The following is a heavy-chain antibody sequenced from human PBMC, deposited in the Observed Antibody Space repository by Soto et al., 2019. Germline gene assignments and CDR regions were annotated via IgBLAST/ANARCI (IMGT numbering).Heavy chain of an antibody. D-gene: IGHD6-13*01. J-gene: IGHJ5*02. CDR3: ARELRGYSSSWYGDWFDP. Sequence: LSLTCTVSGGSISSGDYYWSWIRQPPGKGLEWIGYIYYSGGTHYNPSLKSRVTISIDTSKNQFSLKLISVTAADTAVYYCARELRGYSSSWYGDWFDPWGQGTLVTVSS. CDR2: IYYSGGT. CDR1: GGSISSGDYY. V-gene: IGHV4-30-4*01.